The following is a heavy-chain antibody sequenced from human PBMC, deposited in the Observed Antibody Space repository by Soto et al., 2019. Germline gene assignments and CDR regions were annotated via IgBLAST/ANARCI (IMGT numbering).Heavy chain of an antibody. V-gene: IGHV5-51*01. CDR1: GYDFTTFW. D-gene: IGHD2-15*01. J-gene: IGHJ6*02. Sequence: GESLKISCKVSGYDFTTFWIAWLRQMPGKVLEWMGIVYPGDSETRYSPSFQGQVTISADKSINTAYLQWSSLKASDTAMYYCARHGFVAAATLWGYYYAMDVWGQGTTVTVSS. CDR2: VYPGDSET. CDR3: ARHGFVAAATLWGYYYAMDV.